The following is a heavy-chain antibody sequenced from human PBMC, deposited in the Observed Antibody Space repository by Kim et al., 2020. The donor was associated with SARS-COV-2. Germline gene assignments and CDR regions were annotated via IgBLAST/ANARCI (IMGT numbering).Heavy chain of an antibody. Sequence: GGSLRLSCAASGFTFSTYAMNWVRQAPGKGLEWVSGISDSGGSTYYADSVKGRFTISRDISKNTLFLQMNSLRVDDTAVYYCAKRWSDRSRCWYVDYWGQGTLVTVSS. CDR1: GFTFSTYA. J-gene: IGHJ4*02. CDR2: ISDSGGST. V-gene: IGHV3-23*01. D-gene: IGHD6-13*01. CDR3: AKRWSDRSRCWYVDY.